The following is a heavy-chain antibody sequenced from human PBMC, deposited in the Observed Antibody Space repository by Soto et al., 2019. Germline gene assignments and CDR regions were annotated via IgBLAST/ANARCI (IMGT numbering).Heavy chain of an antibody. CDR3: ARLYPSYYYYYGMDV. CDR2: IDPSDSYT. V-gene: IGHV5-10-1*01. Sequence: GESLKISCKGSGYRFTNYWISWVRQMPGKGLEWMGRIDPSDSYTNYSPSLQGHVTISIDNSISTAYLQWSSLKASDTAMYYCARLYPSYYYYYGMDVWGQGTTVTVSS. CDR1: GYRFTNYW. D-gene: IGHD3-10*01. J-gene: IGHJ6*02.